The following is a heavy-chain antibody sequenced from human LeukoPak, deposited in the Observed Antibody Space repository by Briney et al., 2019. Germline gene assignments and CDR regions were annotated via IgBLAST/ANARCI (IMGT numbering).Heavy chain of an antibody. V-gene: IGHV3-23*01. Sequence: EGSLRLSCAASGFTFSSYAMSWVRQAPGKGLEWVSAISGSGGSTYYADSVKGRFTISRDNSKNTLYLQMNSLRAEDTAVYYCAKDQTLYSSSCFDYWGQGTLVTVSS. CDR3: AKDQTLYSSSCFDY. D-gene: IGHD6-13*01. CDR2: ISGSGGST. CDR1: GFTFSSYA. J-gene: IGHJ4*02.